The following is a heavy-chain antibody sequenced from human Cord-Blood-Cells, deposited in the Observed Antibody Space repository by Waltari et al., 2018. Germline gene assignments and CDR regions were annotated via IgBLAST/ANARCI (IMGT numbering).Heavy chain of an antibody. D-gene: IGHD2-21*01. V-gene: IGHV4-34*01. Sequence: QVQLQQWGAGLLKPSETLSLTCAVYGGSFSGYYWSWLRQPPGKGLEWIGEINHSGSTNYNPSLKSRVTISVDTSKNQFSLKLSSVTAADTAVYYCARGRAGPLGIEGFDYWGQGTLVTVSS. CDR1: GGSFSGYY. CDR2: INHSGST. CDR3: ARGRAGPLGIEGFDY. J-gene: IGHJ4*02.